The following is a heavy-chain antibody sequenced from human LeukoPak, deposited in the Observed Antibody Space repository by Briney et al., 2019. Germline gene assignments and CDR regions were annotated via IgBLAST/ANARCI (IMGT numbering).Heavy chain of an antibody. CDR2: IRHDGSNE. V-gene: IGHV3-30*02. CDR1: GFTFSSYG. J-gene: IGHJ4*02. CDR3: AKEVHPYDSGTYYFDY. Sequence: GGSLRLSCAASGFTFSSYGMHWVRQAAGKGLEWVAFIRHDGSNEYYADSVKGRFTVSRDNSKNTLFLQMNSLRVEEMAVYYCAKEVHPYDSGTYYFDYWGRGTLVTVSS. D-gene: IGHD3-10*01.